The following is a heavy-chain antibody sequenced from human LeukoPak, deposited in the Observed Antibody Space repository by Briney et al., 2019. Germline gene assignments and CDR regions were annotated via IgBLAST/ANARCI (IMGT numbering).Heavy chain of an antibody. J-gene: IGHJ4*02. CDR3: ARDLGIDYGSVDN. Sequence: GGAPRLSLAAPGFTFSSYSMNWVRQAPGEGLGWGSYISSSSSTIYYADSVKGRFTISRDNAKNSLYLQMNSLRAEDTAVYYCARDLGIDYGSVDNWGQGTLVTVSS. D-gene: IGHD3-10*01. CDR2: ISSSSSTI. V-gene: IGHV3-48*04. CDR1: GFTFSSYS.